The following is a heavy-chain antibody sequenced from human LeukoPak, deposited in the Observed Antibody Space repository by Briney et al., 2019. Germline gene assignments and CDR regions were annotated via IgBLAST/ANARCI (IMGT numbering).Heavy chain of an antibody. Sequence: GGSLRLSCAASGFTFSSYSMNWVRQAPGKGLEWVAVISYDGSNKYYADSVKGRFTISRDNSKNTLYLQMNSLRAEDTAVYYCAKMGVGQQLVPPYFDYWGQGTLVTGAS. J-gene: IGHJ4*02. D-gene: IGHD6-13*01. V-gene: IGHV3-30*18. CDR1: GFTFSSYS. CDR2: ISYDGSNK. CDR3: AKMGVGQQLVPPYFDY.